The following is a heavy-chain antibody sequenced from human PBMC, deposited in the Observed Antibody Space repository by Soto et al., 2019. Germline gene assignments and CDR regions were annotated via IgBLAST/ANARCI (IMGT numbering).Heavy chain of an antibody. CDR2: INHSGST. V-gene: IGHV4-34*01. CDR1: GGSFSGYY. Sequence: QVQLQQWGAGLLKPSETLSLTCAVYGGSFSGYYWSWIRQPPGKGLEWIGEINHSGSTNYNPSLKSRVTLSVDPSKNQVSLKLSSVTAADTAVYYCARGPYDILDGYYPSDYWGQGTLVTVSS. D-gene: IGHD3-9*01. CDR3: ARGPYDILDGYYPSDY. J-gene: IGHJ4*02.